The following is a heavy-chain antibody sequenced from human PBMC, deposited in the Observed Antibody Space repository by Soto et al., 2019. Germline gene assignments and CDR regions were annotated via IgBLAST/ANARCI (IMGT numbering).Heavy chain of an antibody. Sequence: QVQLVQSGAEVKKPGASVKVSCKASGYTFTSYAMQWVRQAPGQRLEWMGWINAGNGNTKYSQKFQGRVTITSDTSASTDYMELSSLRSEDTAVYYCARDLGGWTDYWGHVTLVTVSS. V-gene: IGHV1-3*01. CDR3: ARDLGGWTDY. D-gene: IGHD6-19*01. CDR1: GYTFTSYA. J-gene: IGHJ4*01. CDR2: INAGNGNT.